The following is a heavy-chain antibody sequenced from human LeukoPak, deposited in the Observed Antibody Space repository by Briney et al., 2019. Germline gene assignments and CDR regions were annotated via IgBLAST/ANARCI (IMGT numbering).Heavy chain of an antibody. CDR1: AGSISNSY. J-gene: IGHJ3*02. Sequence: SETLSLTCTVSAGSISNSYWSWTRQPAGKGLEWIGRIYSSGSTDYNPSLKSRVTMSIDTSNNQFSLRLTSVTAADTAVYYCARDADDYGDYLDAFDIWGQGTMVTVSS. V-gene: IGHV4-4*07. D-gene: IGHD4-17*01. CDR2: IYSSGST. CDR3: ARDADDYGDYLDAFDI.